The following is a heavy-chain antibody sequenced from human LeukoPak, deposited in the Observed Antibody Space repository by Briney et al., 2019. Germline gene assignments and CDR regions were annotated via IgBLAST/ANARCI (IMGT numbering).Heavy chain of an antibody. D-gene: IGHD3-10*01. CDR3: AREHWVSMVRGGPYGMDV. J-gene: IGHJ6*02. CDR1: GGSISSADYY. CDR2: IYYSGST. V-gene: IGHV4-30-4*01. Sequence: SETLSLTCTVSGGSISSADYYWSWIRQPPGKGLEWIGYIYYSGSTYYNPSLKSRLIISVDTSKNHFSLKLSSVTAADTAVYYCAREHWVSMVRGGPYGMDVWGQGTTVTVSS.